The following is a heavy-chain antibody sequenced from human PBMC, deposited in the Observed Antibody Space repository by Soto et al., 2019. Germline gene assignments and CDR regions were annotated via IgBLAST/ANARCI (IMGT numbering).Heavy chain of an antibody. D-gene: IGHD6-19*01. J-gene: IGHJ4*02. Sequence: QITLKESGPTLVKPTQTLTLTCTFSGFSLSSPAVGVNWIRQPPGKALEWLALIYWDDDKQYSPSLRSRLTITKDTSKNQVVLTMINVDPVDTATYYCAHGSGWLSDYWGQGTLVNVSS. CDR2: IYWDDDK. CDR3: AHGSGWLSDY. V-gene: IGHV2-5*02. CDR1: GFSLSSPAVG.